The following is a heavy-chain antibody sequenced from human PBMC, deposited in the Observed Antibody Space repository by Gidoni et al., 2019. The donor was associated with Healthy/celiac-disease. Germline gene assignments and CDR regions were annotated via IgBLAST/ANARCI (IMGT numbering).Heavy chain of an antibody. CDR1: GYTFTGYY. CDR3: ARYAVVIARGMDV. CDR2: NNPNSGGT. D-gene: IGHD2-21*01. V-gene: IGHV1-2*06. Sequence: QVQLVQSGAEVKKPGASVKVSCTASGYTFTGYYMHWVRQAPGQGLEWMGRNNPNSGGTNYAQKFQGRVTMTRDTSISTAYMELSRLRSDDTAVYYCARYAVVIARGMDVWGQGTTVTVSS. J-gene: IGHJ6*02.